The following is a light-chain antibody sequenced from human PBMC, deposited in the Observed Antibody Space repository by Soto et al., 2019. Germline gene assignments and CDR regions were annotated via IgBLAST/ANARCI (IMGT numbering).Light chain of an antibody. J-gene: IGLJ2*01. Sequence: QSALTQPASVSGSPGQSITISCTGTSSDVGGYNYVSWYQQHPGKAPKLMIYEVSNRPSRVSNRFSGSKSGNTASLTISGLQAEDEADYDCSSYTSSSTVIFGGGTKLTVL. CDR3: SSYTSSSTVI. CDR2: EVS. V-gene: IGLV2-14*01. CDR1: SSDVGGYNY.